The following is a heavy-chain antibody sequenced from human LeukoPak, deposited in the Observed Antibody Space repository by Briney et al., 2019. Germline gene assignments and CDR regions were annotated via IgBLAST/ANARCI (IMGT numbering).Heavy chain of an antibody. CDR1: GGTFSSYA. J-gene: IGHJ4*02. D-gene: IGHD2-2*01. CDR3: ARGRDIVVVPGFDY. CDR2: TIPIFGTA. Sequence: GASVKVSCKASGGTFSSYAISWVRQAPGQGLEWMGGTIPIFGTANYAQKFQGRVTITADESTSTAYMELSSLRSEDTAVYYCARGRDIVVVPGFDYWGQGTLVTVSS. V-gene: IGHV1-69*13.